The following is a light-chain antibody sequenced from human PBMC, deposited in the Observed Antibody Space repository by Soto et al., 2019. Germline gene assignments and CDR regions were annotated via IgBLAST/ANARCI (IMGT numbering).Light chain of an antibody. CDR2: GAS. V-gene: IGKV3-15*01. Sequence: EIVMTQSPATLSVSPGERATLSCRASQSVSSNLAWYQQKPGQAPRLLFYGASTGGTGLPARFSGSGSGTDFTITISSLPAEDFAVYDCQQYNNGPRTFGQGTKVEIK. CDR3: QQYNNGPRT. CDR1: QSVSSN. J-gene: IGKJ1*01.